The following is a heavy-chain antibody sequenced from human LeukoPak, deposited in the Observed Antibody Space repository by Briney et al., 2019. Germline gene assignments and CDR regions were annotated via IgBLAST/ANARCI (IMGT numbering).Heavy chain of an antibody. Sequence: GGSLRLSCAASGFTFSSYAMHWVRQAPGKGLEWVAVISYDGSNKYYADSVKGRFTISRDNPKNTLYLQMNSLRAEDTAVYYCARDRTSWLFDYWGQGTLVTVSS. V-gene: IGHV3-30-3*01. D-gene: IGHD2-2*01. CDR3: ARDRTSWLFDY. CDR1: GFTFSSYA. J-gene: IGHJ4*02. CDR2: ISYDGSNK.